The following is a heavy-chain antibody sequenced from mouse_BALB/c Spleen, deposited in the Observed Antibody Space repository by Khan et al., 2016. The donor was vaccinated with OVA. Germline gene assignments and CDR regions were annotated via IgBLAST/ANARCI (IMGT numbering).Heavy chain of an antibody. CDR2: IDPFNGGT. V-gene: IGHV1S135*01. Sequence: VQLQQSGPELMKPGASVKISCKASGYSFTSYYIHWMKQSHGKSLEWIGCIDPFNGGTSYNQKFKGKATLTVDKSSSTAYMHLSSLTSEDSAVXYCVRYGTDYWGQGTTLTVSS. CDR3: VRYGTDY. CDR1: GYSFTSYY. J-gene: IGHJ2*01. D-gene: IGHD2-1*01.